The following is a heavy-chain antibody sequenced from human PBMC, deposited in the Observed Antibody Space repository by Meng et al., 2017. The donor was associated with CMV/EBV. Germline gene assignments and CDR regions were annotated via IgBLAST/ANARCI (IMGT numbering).Heavy chain of an antibody. V-gene: IGHV4-34*01. D-gene: IGHD6-13*01. CDR3: ARGRSGTGRRRIAAAGWFDP. Sequence: SETLSLTCAVYGGSFSGYYWSWIRQPPGKGLEWIGEINHSGSTNYNPSLKSRVTISVDTSKNQFSLKLSSVTAADTAVYYCARGRSGTGRRRIAAAGWFDPWGQGTLVTAPQ. J-gene: IGHJ5*02. CDR1: GGSFSGYY. CDR2: INHSGST.